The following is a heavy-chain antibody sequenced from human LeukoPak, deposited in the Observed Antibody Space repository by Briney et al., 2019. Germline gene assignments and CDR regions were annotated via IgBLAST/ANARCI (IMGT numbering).Heavy chain of an antibody. Sequence: PSETLSLTCTVSGGSISSYYWSWIRQPPGKGLEWIGEINHSGSTNYNPSLKSRVTISVDTSKNQFSLKLSSVTAADTAVYYCARFGCSSTSCWGYFDYWGQGTLVTVSS. CDR1: GGSISSYY. CDR2: INHSGST. CDR3: ARFGCSSTSCWGYFDY. J-gene: IGHJ4*02. V-gene: IGHV4-34*01. D-gene: IGHD2-2*01.